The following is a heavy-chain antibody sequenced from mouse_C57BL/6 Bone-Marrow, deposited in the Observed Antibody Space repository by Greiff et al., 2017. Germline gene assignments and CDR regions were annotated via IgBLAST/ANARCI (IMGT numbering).Heavy chain of an antibody. CDR1: GYTFTDYE. CDR2: IDPETGGP. D-gene: IGHD2-12*01. J-gene: IGHJ2*01. CDR3: TIPYYNDFDY. Sequence: QVQLQQSGAELVRPGASVTLSCKASGYTFTDYEMHWVKQTPVHGLEWIGAIDPETGGPAYNQKFKGKAILTADKSSSTAYMELRSLTSEDAAVYYCTIPYYNDFDYWGQGTTLTVSS. V-gene: IGHV1-15*01.